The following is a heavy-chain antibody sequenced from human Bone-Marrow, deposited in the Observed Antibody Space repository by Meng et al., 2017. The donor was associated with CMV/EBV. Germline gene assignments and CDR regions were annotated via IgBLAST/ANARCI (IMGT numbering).Heavy chain of an antibody. Sequence: GESLKISCAASGFTFSDYYIGWIRQAPGKGLEWVSYIVGISGSTKFYADSVKGRFTISRDDAKSSLYLQMNSLRAEDTAVYYCAREKGRRWRQIPDAFDIWGQGTKVTVSS. CDR2: IVGISGSTK. CDR1: GFTFSDYY. J-gene: IGHJ3*02. V-gene: IGHV3-11*01. D-gene: IGHD5-24*01. CDR3: AREKGRRWRQIPDAFDI.